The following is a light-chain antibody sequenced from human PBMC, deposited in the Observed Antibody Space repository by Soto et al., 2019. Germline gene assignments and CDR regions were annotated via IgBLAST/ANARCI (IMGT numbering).Light chain of an antibody. CDR1: GSDVGGYNY. V-gene: IGLV2-11*01. Sequence: QSVLTQPRSVSGSPGQSVTISCTGTGSDVGGYNYVSWFQQHPGKAPKLMIYDVTKRPSGVPDRFSGSKSSNTASLTISGLQAEDEADYYCCSYAGSYTFVVFGGGTKLTVL. CDR2: DVT. J-gene: IGLJ2*01. CDR3: CSYAGSYTFVV.